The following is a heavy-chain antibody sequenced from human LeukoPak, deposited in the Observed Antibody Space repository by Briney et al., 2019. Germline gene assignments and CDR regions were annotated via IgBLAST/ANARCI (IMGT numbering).Heavy chain of an antibody. CDR2: INVGGSTM. Sequence: GGSLRLSCAASGFTFSDYYMSWIRQAPGKGLEWVSYINVGGSTMFYADSVKGRFTISRDNSKNTLYLQMNSLRAEDTAVYYCARDPIDLHGNYWGQGTLVTVSS. CDR3: ARDPIDLHGNY. J-gene: IGHJ4*02. D-gene: IGHD1-1*01. CDR1: GFTFSDYY. V-gene: IGHV3-11*01.